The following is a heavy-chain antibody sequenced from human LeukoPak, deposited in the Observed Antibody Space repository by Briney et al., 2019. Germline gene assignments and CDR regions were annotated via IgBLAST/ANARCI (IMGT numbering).Heavy chain of an antibody. CDR3: ASGVNYFDY. CDR2: ISSRSSYI. D-gene: IGHD3-3*01. CDR1: GFTLSSYN. V-gene: IGHV3-21*01. J-gene: IGHJ4*02. Sequence: GGSLRLSCAASGFTLSSYNMKWVRQAPGKGLEWVSSISSRSSYIFYADSVKGRFTISRDNAKKSLYLQTNSLRAEDTAVYYCASGVNYFDYWGQGTLVTVSS.